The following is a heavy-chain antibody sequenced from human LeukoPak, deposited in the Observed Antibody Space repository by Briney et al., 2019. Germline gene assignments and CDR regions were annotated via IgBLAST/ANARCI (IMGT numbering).Heavy chain of an antibody. CDR3: GRGRFSSSYYFYYDMDV. V-gene: IGHV6-1*01. CDR2: TYYRSSWYT. J-gene: IGHJ6*02. Sequence: SQTLSLTCAISGDSVSSNSAAWHWIRQSPSRGLEWLGRTYYRSSWYTDYAVSVKSRITINPDTSKNQFSLQLNSVTPEDTAVYYCGRGRFSSSYYFYYDMDVWGQGTTVTFSS. D-gene: IGHD6-13*01. CDR1: GDSVSSNSAA.